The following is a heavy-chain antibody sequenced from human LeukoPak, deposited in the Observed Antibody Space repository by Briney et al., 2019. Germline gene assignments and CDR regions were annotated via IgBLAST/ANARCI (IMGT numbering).Heavy chain of an antibody. CDR2: ISAYNGNT. J-gene: IGHJ4*02. CDR3: ARRFYDNLTGHTWYDY. Sequence: ASVKVSCKASGYTFTSYGITWVRQAPGQGLEWMGWISAYNGNTNYAQKLQGRVTVNTDTSTSTAYMELRSLRSDDTAVYYCARRFYDNLTGHTWYDYWGQGTLVTVSS. CDR1: GYTFTSYG. V-gene: IGHV1-18*01. D-gene: IGHD3-9*01.